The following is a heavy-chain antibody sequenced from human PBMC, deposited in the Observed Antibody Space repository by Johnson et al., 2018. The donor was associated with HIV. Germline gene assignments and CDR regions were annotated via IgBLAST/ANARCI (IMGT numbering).Heavy chain of an antibody. CDR2: ISWNSDTI. D-gene: IGHD1-26*01. V-gene: IGHV3-9*01. J-gene: IGHJ3*02. CDR1: GFTFNDYT. Sequence: VQLVESGGGLVQPGTSLRLSCAAPGFTFNDYTMHWVRQAPGKGLEWVPGISWNSDTIVYADSVKGRFTISRDNAKNSLYLQMNSLRTEDTALYYCAKGRSIEWEVRSAFDIWGQGTRVTV. CDR3: AKGRSIEWEVRSAFDI.